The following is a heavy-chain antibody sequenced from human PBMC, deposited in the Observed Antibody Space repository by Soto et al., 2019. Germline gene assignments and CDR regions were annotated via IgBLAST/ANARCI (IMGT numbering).Heavy chain of an antibody. CDR2: INAGNGRE. Sequence: QVQLEQSGAEVKKPGASVKVSCKTSGYTFTSYTLHWVRQAPGQGLEWMGWINAGNGREKYSQRFQDRVSLSTDRSAPTAYRELRSRRSEDTGVYYCARGGGWVGEASFDSWGQGTQVTVSS. D-gene: IGHD3-10*01. CDR3: ARGGGWVGEASFDS. J-gene: IGHJ4*02. CDR1: GYTFTSYT. V-gene: IGHV1-3*01.